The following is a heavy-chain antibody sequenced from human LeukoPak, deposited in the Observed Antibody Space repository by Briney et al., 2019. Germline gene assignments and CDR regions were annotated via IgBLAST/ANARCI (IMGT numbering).Heavy chain of an antibody. CDR2: IHTSGRT. Sequence: SETLSLTCTVSGDSISSGSYYWSWIRQPAGKGLEWTGRIHTSGRTNYNPSLKSRVTISVDTSKNQFSLKLSSVTAADTAVYYCARGVTYYYDSSGYLYWGQGTLVTVSS. D-gene: IGHD3-22*01. J-gene: IGHJ4*02. CDR3: ARGVTYYYDSSGYLY. V-gene: IGHV4-61*02. CDR1: GDSISSGSYY.